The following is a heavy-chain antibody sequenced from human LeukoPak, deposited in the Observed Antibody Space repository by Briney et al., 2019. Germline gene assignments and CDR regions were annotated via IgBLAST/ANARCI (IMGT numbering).Heavy chain of an antibody. CDR2: IYYSGST. V-gene: IGHV4-59*01. CDR1: GGSISSYY. Sequence: KPSETLSLTCTVSGGSISSYYWSWIRQPPGKGLEWIGYIYYSGSTNYNPSLKSRVTISVDTSKNQFSLKLSSVTAADTAVYYCATSPGSSGWYEGWFDPWGQGTLVTVSS. J-gene: IGHJ5*02. CDR3: ATSPGSSGWYEGWFDP. D-gene: IGHD6-19*01.